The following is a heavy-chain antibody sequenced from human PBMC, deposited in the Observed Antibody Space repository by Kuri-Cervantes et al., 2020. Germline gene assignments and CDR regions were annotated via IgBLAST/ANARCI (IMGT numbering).Heavy chain of an antibody. CDR2: VYPGDSDT. CDR3: ARYYDNSGSDY. Sequence: GESLKISCQASGYSFTTYWIGWVRQMPGKGLEWMGIVYPGDSDTRYSPPFQGQVTISADKSISTAYLQWSRLKASDTAMYYCARYYDNSGSDYWGQGTLVTVSS. D-gene: IGHD3-22*01. J-gene: IGHJ4*02. CDR1: GYSFTTYW. V-gene: IGHV5-51*01.